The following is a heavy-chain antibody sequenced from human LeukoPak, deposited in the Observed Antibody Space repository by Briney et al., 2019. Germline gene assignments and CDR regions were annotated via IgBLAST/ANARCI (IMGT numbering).Heavy chain of an antibody. V-gene: IGHV3-66*01. D-gene: IGHD4-17*01. CDR2: IYSGGST. CDR1: GFTVSSKY. J-gene: IGHJ4*02. Sequence: GGSLRLSCAASGFTVSSKYMSWVRQAPGKGLEWVSIIYSGGSTYYADSVKGRFTISRDNSKNTLYLQMNSLRAEDTAVYYCARDSYGDYFFDYWGQGTLVTASS. CDR3: ARDSYGDYFFDY.